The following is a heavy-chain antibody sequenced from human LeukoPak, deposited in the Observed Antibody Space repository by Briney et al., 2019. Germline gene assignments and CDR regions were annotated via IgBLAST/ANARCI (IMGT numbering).Heavy chain of an antibody. CDR2: IRYDGSNK. Sequence: PGGSLRLSCAASGFTFSSYGMHWVPQAPGKGLEWVEFIRYDGSNKYYADSVKGRFTISRDNSKNTLYLQMNSLRAEDTAVYYCAKGPAARKNYYYYYMDVWGKGTTVTVSS. D-gene: IGHD6-6*01. CDR1: GFTFSSYG. V-gene: IGHV3-30*02. CDR3: AKGPAARKNYYYYYMDV. J-gene: IGHJ6*03.